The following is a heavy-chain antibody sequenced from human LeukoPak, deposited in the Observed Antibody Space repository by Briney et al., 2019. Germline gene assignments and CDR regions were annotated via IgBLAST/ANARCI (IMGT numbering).Heavy chain of an antibody. Sequence: PGGSLRLSCAASGFTVSSNYMSWVRQTPGKGLEWVSVIYSGGNTYYADSVKGRFTISRDSSKNTLYLQMNSLRAEDTAVYYCARDSIAVAGRDYWGQGTLVTVSS. CDR2: IYSGGNT. CDR3: ARDSIAVAGRDY. CDR1: GFTVSSNY. V-gene: IGHV3-53*01. J-gene: IGHJ4*02. D-gene: IGHD6-19*01.